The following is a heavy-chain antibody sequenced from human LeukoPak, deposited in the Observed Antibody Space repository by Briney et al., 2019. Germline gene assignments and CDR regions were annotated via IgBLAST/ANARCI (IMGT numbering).Heavy chain of an antibody. CDR1: GFTFSSYW. D-gene: IGHD3-3*01. J-gene: IGHJ4*02. CDR3: ARVYDFWSGYYYFDY. V-gene: IGHV3-7*01. CDR2: LKQDGSEK. Sequence: PGGSLRLSCAASGFTFSSYWMSWVRQAPGKGLEWVANLKQDGSEKYYVDSVKGRFTISRDNAKNSLYLQLNSLRAEDTAVYYCARVYDFWSGYYYFDYWGQGTLVTVSS.